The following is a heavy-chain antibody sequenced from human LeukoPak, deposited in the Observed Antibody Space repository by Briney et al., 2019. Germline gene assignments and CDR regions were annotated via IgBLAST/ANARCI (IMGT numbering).Heavy chain of an antibody. CDR1: GGSISSHY. J-gene: IGHJ4*02. CDR2: IYYSGST. CDR3: GSLWGYNQIDY. Sequence: PSETLSLTCTVSGGSISSHYWGWIRQPPGKGLEWIGYIYYSGSTNYNPSLKSRVTISVDTSKNQFFLKLSSVTAADTAVYYCGSLWGYNQIDYWGQGTLVTVSS. D-gene: IGHD1-14*01. V-gene: IGHV4-59*08.